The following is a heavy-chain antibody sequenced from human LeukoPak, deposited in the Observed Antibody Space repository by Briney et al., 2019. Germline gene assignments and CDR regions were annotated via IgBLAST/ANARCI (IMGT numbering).Heavy chain of an antibody. D-gene: IGHD6-6*01. CDR3: ARLTRLSTSPDRYYLDY. CDR1: GDSLSRYY. J-gene: IGHJ4*02. Sequence: SETLSLTCTVSGDSLSRYYWSWIRQPPGKGLEWIGYIYTGGGTSYIPSLKGRVTISIDTSKNQFSLKLSSVTAADSAVYYCARLTRLSTSPDRYYLDYWGQGTLVTVSS. CDR2: IYTGGGT. V-gene: IGHV4-4*09.